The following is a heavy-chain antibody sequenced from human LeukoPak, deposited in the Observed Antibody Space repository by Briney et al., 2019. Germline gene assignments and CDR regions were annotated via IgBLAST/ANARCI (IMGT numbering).Heavy chain of an antibody. Sequence: SETLSLTCTVSGGSISSGGYYWSWIRQHPGKGLEWIGYIYYSGSTYYNPSLKSRVTISVDTSKNQFSLKLSSVTAADTAVYYCARAGGGSGYRNPYFDYWGQGTLVTVSS. J-gene: IGHJ4*02. CDR1: GGSISSGGYY. D-gene: IGHD5-12*01. V-gene: IGHV4-31*03. CDR2: IYYSGST. CDR3: ARAGGGSGYRNPYFDY.